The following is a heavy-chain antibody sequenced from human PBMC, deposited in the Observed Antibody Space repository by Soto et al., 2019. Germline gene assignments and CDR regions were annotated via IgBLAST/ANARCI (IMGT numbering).Heavy chain of an antibody. V-gene: IGHV3-30*18. CDR3: AKVLSVSWLRGYYGMDV. J-gene: IGHJ6*02. Sequence: VGSLRLSCAASGFTFSSYGMHWVRQAPGKGLEWVAVISYDGSNKYYADSVKGRFTISRDNSKNTLYLQMNSLRAEDTAVYYCAKVLSVSWLRGYYGMDVWGQGTTVTVSS. CDR1: GFTFSSYG. D-gene: IGHD5-12*01. CDR2: ISYDGSNK.